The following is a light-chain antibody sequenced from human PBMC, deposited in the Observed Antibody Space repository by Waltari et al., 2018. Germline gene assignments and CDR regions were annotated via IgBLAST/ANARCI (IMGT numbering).Light chain of an antibody. Sequence: QSVLTQPPSVYEAPRQRVPIAGSGSSTYIGNNVVNWYQQVPGEASKLLIYYDDMLPSGVSDRFSGSRSGTSASLAISGLQSEDEADYYCAAWDDNLNAVVFGGGTKVTVL. CDR3: AAWDDNLNAVV. CDR1: STYIGNNV. CDR2: YDD. J-gene: IGLJ2*01. V-gene: IGLV1-36*01.